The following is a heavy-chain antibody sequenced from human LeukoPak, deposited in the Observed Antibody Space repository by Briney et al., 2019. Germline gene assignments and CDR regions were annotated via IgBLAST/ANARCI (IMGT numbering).Heavy chain of an antibody. D-gene: IGHD1-26*01. CDR3: ARPPLVGAYFDY. J-gene: IGHJ4*02. CDR1: GFTFSSYG. V-gene: IGHV3-33*01. CDR2: IWYDGSNK. Sequence: GGSLRLSCAASGFTFSSYGMHWVRQAPGKGLEWVAVIWYDGSNKYYADSVKGRFTISRDNSKNTLYLQMNSLRAEDTAVYYCARPPLVGAYFDYWGQGTLVTVSS.